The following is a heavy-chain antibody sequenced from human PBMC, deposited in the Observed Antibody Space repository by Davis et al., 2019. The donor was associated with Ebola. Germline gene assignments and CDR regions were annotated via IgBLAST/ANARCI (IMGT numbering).Heavy chain of an antibody. CDR3: TTRGGRYYLFDY. CDR2: IKSKADGGTT. V-gene: IGHV3-15*07. Sequence: GESLKISCAASGFTFSNAWMNWVRQAPGKGLEWVGRIKSKADGGTTDYAAPVKGRFTISRDDSTNTVYLQMNSLKTEDTAVYYCTTRGGRYYLFDYWGQGTLVTVSS. J-gene: IGHJ4*02. CDR1: GFTFSNAW. D-gene: IGHD1-26*01.